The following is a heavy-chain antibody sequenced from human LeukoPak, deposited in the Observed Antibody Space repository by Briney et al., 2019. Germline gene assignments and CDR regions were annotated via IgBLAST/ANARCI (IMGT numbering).Heavy chain of an antibody. Sequence: GGSLRLSCEASGFTFRDYWMTWVRQAPGKGLEWVANVKQDGTEKFYVDSLKGRSTISRDNVKNSLYLQMNRLRVKDTAIYYCARDGGTSWADYWGQGTLVTVSS. CDR3: ARDGGTSWADY. V-gene: IGHV3-7*01. D-gene: IGHD6-13*01. J-gene: IGHJ4*02. CDR2: VKQDGTEK. CDR1: GFTFRDYW.